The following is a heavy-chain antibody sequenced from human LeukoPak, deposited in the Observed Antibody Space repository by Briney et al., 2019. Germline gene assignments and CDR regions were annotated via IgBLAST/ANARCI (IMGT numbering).Heavy chain of an antibody. CDR2: IRYDGSNK. D-gene: IGHD5-18*01. CDR3: AKERDTAMVTIDY. CDR1: GFTFISYG. Sequence: GGSLRLSCAASGFTFISYGMHWVRQAPGKGLEWVAFIRYDGSNKYYADSVKGRFTISRDNSKNTLYLQMNSLRAEDTAVYYCAKERDTAMVTIDYWGQGTLVTVSS. V-gene: IGHV3-30*02. J-gene: IGHJ4*02.